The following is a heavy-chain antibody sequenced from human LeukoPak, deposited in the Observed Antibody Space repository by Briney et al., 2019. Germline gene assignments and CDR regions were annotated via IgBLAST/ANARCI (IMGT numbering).Heavy chain of an antibody. CDR3: ARDNAGDYYDSSGYPLLSNWFDP. CDR1: GFTVSSNY. V-gene: IGHV3-66*02. CDR2: IYSGGST. D-gene: IGHD3-22*01. J-gene: IGHJ5*02. Sequence: GGSLRLSCAASGFTVSSNYMSWVRQAPGKGLEWVSAIYSGGSTYYADSVKGRFTISRDNSKNTLYLQMNSLRAEDTAVYYCARDNAGDYYDSSGYPLLSNWFDPWGQGTLVTVSS.